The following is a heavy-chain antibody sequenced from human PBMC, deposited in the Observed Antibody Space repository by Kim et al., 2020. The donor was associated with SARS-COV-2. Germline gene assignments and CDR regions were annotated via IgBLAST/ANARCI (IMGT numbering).Heavy chain of an antibody. CDR3: ARDGVRGTVDALDI. D-gene: IGHD1-7*01. V-gene: IGHV3-33*01. Sequence: GGSLRLSCAASGVSFSSHGMHWVRQAPGKGLEWVAVIWSDGSNKNYADSVKGRFTISRDNSENTLYLQANSLRADDTAVYYCARDGVRGTVDALDIWGQG. CDR2: IWSDGSNK. CDR1: GVSFSSHG. J-gene: IGHJ3*02.